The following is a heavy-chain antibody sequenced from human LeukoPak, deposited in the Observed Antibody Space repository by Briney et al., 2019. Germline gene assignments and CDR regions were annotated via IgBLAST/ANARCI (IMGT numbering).Heavy chain of an antibody. CDR2: INHSGST. CDR3: ARGRWRFGELLRTYPLLS. D-gene: IGHD3-10*01. CDR1: GGSFSGYY. J-gene: IGHJ5*02. Sequence: SETLSLTCALYGGSFSGYYWSWIPQPPGKGLEWIGEINHSGSTNYNTSLKRRVTISVDTSKNQFSLKLSSVTGADTAVYYCARGRWRFGELLRTYPLLSWGQGTLGTVS. V-gene: IGHV4-34*01.